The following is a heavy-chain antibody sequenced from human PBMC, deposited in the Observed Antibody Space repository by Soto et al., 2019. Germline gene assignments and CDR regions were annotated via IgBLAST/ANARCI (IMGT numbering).Heavy chain of an antibody. V-gene: IGHV3-23*01. CDR2: ISGSGGST. Sequence: GGSLRLSCAASGFTFSSYAMSWVRQAPGKGLEWVSAISGSGGSTYYADSVKGRFTISRDNSKNTLYLQMNSLRAEDTAVYYCARGNWYYDSTGHGLDAFDIWGQGTMVTVSS. J-gene: IGHJ3*02. CDR3: ARGNWYYDSTGHGLDAFDI. D-gene: IGHD3-22*01. CDR1: GFTFSSYA.